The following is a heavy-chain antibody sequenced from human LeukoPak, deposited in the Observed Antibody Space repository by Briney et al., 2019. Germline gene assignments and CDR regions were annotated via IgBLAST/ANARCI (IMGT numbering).Heavy chain of an antibody. CDR2: ISRTSDYI. Sequence: GGSLRLSSAATGXTFSSYNMKWVRQAPAKKQKWVSSISRTSDYIYYADSVKGRFTISRDNAKNSLYLQMNSLRADDTAVYYCARGGAHCSGDCYYDYWGQGTLVTVSS. V-gene: IGHV3-21*06. CDR1: GXTFSSYN. D-gene: IGHD2-21*02. J-gene: IGHJ4*02. CDR3: ARGGAHCSGDCYYDY.